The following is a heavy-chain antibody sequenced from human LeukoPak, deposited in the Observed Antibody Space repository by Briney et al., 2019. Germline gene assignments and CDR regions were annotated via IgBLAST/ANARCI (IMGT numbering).Heavy chain of an antibody. J-gene: IGHJ5*02. D-gene: IGHD3-3*01. CDR2: IYYSGST. CDR3: ARTNTIFGVVITPNWFDP. Sequence: PSETLSLTCTVSGGSISSGGYYWSWIRQHPGKGLEWIGYIYYSGSTYYNPSLKSRVTISVDTSKNQFSLKLSSVTAADTAVYYCARTNTIFGVVITPNWFDPWGQGTLVTVSS. CDR1: GGSISSGGYY. V-gene: IGHV4-31*03.